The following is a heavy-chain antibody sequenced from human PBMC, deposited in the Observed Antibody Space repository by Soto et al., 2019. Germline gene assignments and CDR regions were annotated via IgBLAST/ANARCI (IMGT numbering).Heavy chain of an antibody. V-gene: IGHV3-15*01. CDR1: GFTFSNAW. CDR2: IKSKTDGGTT. J-gene: IGHJ6*04. CDR3: TTASPLVVTTILIV. D-gene: IGHD4-17*01. Sequence: GGSLRLSCAASGFTFSNAWMSWVRQAPGKGLEWVGRIKSKTDGGTTDYAAPVKGRFTISRDDSKKTLYLQMNSLKTEETAVVYCTTASPLVVTTILIVWGKGTTVTVSS.